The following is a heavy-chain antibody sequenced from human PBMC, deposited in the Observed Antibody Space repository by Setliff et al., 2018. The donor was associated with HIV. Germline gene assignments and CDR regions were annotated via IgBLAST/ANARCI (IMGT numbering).Heavy chain of an antibody. CDR1: GGSISSGGYY. CDR2: IYYSGST. J-gene: IGHJ3*02. D-gene: IGHD3-22*01. Sequence: KSSETLSLTCTVSGGSISSGGYYWSWIRQHPGKGLEWIGYIYYSGSTYYNPSLKSRVTISVDTSKNQFSLKLSSVTAADTAVYYCARVSRYDSSGYYYAFDIWGQGTMVTVSS. CDR3: ARVSRYDSSGYYYAFDI. V-gene: IGHV4-31*03.